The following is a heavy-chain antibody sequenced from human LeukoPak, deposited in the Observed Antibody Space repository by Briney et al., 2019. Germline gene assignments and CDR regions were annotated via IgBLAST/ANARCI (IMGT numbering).Heavy chain of an antibody. CDR2: IIPIFGTA. CDR3: ARYAYSGSHDAAFDI. D-gene: IGHD1-26*01. V-gene: IGHV1-69*05. Sequence: SVKVSCKASGGTFSSYATSWVRQAPGQGLEWMGRIIPIFGTANYAQKFQGRVTITTDESTSTAYMELSSLRSEDTAVYYCARYAYSGSHDAAFDIWGQGTMVTVSS. CDR1: GGTFSSYA. J-gene: IGHJ3*02.